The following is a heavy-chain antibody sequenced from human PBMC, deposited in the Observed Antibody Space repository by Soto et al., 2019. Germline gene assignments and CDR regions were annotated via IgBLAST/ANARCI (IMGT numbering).Heavy chain of an antibody. D-gene: IGHD5-12*01. CDR1: GFTFSSYG. CDR3: AKVSPEEMATRKTDAFDI. J-gene: IGHJ3*02. Sequence: HPGGSVRLSCAASGFTFSSYGMQWFRQAPGKGLEWVAVISYDGSNKYYADSVKGRFTISRDNSKNTLYLQMNSLRAEDTAVYYCAKVSPEEMATRKTDAFDIWGQGTMVTVSS. CDR2: ISYDGSNK. V-gene: IGHV3-30*18.